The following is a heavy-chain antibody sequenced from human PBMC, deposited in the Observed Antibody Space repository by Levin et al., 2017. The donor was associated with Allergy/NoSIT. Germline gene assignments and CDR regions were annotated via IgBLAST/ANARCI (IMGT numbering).Heavy chain of an antibody. CDR1: GFTFSRYD. Sequence: SCAASGFTFSRYDMHWVRQAPGKGLEWVAVISYDGSNKYYGDSLKGRFTISRDNSKNMLYLQMNSLRAEDTAVYYCAKVRYSYGTFDIWGQGTMVTVSS. V-gene: IGHV3-30*18. J-gene: IGHJ3*02. CDR2: ISYDGSNK. CDR3: AKVRYSYGTFDI. D-gene: IGHD5-18*01.